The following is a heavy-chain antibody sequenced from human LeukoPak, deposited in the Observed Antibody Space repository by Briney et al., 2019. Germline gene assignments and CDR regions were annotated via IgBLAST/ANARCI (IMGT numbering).Heavy chain of an antibody. CDR3: ARPMVRGVNDALDI. V-gene: IGHV4-59*08. CDR1: GASISSYY. CDR2: IYFSGST. J-gene: IGHJ3*02. D-gene: IGHD3-10*01. Sequence: SETLSLTCTVSGASISSYYWSWIRQPPGKGLEWIGYIYFSGSTNYNPSLKSRVTMSVDTSKNQFSLKLSSVTAADTAVYYCARPMVRGVNDALDIWGQGTMVTVSS.